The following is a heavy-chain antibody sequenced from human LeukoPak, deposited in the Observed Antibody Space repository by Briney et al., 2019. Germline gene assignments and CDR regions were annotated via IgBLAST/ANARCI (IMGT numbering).Heavy chain of an antibody. J-gene: IGHJ4*02. CDR3: ARDLLYGSGSYARPNDY. Sequence: GGSLRLSCAASGFTFSGYYMSWIRQAPGKGLEWISYISTGGTTIYYADSVKGRFTISRDDAESSLYLQMNGLRAEDTAIYYCARDLLYGSGSYARPNDYWGQGALVTVTS. CDR1: GFTFSGYY. CDR2: ISTGGTTI. D-gene: IGHD3-10*01. V-gene: IGHV3-11*01.